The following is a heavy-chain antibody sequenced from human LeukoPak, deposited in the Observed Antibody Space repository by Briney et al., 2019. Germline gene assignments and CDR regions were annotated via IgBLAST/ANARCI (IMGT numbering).Heavy chain of an antibody. V-gene: IGHV3-53*01. CDR1: GFTVSSHY. Sequence: GGSLRLSCAASGFTVSSHYMSWVRQAPGKGLEWVSVIYIGGATYYADSVKGRFTISRDNSKNTLSLQMNSLRAEDTAVYYCARGDGYNYFDSRGRGTLVTVSS. J-gene: IGHJ4*02. CDR3: ARGDGYNYFDS. D-gene: IGHD5-24*01. CDR2: IYIGGAT.